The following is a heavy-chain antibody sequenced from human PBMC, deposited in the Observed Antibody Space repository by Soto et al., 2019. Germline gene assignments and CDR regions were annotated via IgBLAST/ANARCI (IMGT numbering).Heavy chain of an antibody. CDR1: GFTFSSYG. Sequence: QVQLVESGGGVVQPGRSLGLSCAASGFTFSSYGMHWVRQAPGKGLEWVAVMSYDGSNKYYADSVKGRFTISRDNSKNTLYMQMNSLRAEDTAVYYCAKDQGPGSYLYYYGMDVWGQGTTVTVSS. CDR3: AKDQGPGSYLYYYGMDV. V-gene: IGHV3-30*18. J-gene: IGHJ6*02. CDR2: MSYDGSNK. D-gene: IGHD3-10*01.